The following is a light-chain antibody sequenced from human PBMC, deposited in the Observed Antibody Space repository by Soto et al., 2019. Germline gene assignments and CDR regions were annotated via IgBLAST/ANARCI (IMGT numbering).Light chain of an antibody. CDR3: QLYCTSPRT. CDR2: GAS. Sequence: IVLAQSPGTLSLSPGERAILSCRASQTISSNYLAWYQQTPGQAPRLLIYGASSRGTGIPDRFSGSGSGTDFTLPISRLEPEDLEVYFCQLYCTSPRTFGQGTKLEIK. CDR1: QTISSNY. J-gene: IGKJ2*01. V-gene: IGKV3-20*01.